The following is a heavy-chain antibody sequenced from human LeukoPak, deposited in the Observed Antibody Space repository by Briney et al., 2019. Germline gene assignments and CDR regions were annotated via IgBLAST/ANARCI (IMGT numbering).Heavy chain of an antibody. CDR2: VNSKVHGGTT. V-gene: IGHV3-15*01. CDR3: SGHMTSADY. D-gene: IGHD4-11*01. J-gene: IGHJ4*02. Sequence: KSGGSLRLSCAASGFTFNDAWMSWVRQAPGKGLEWVARVNSKVHGGTTDYAAPVNGRFTISRDDSQNKLYLQMNSLKTEDTGVYYCSGHMTSADYWGQGTLVTVSS. CDR1: GFTFNDAW.